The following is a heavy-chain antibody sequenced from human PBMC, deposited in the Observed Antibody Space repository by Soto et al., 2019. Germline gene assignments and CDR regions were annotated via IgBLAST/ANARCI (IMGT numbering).Heavy chain of an antibody. J-gene: IGHJ2*01. V-gene: IGHV1-46*01. D-gene: IGHD2-15*01. Sequence: QVQLVQSGADVKKPGTSVKVSCKAAGYSFTNYCMYWVRQAPGQGLEWMGMINPRTGSTRYAQKFQDRVTLARGTSTTPVYMELSTLISGGPGVYYCARDGGLLTASWHYDLWGPGTLVTVSS. CDR3: ARDGGLLTASWHYDL. CDR1: GYSFTNYC. CDR2: INPRTGST.